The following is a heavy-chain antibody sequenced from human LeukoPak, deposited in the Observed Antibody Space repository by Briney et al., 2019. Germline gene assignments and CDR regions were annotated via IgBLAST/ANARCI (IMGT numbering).Heavy chain of an antibody. D-gene: IGHD2-8*01. J-gene: IGHJ4*02. V-gene: IGHV1-3*04. Sequence: GASVKVSCEASGYTFTGFTIHWVRQAPGQRLEWMGWINTGNGNTKYSQKFQGRVTITRDTTASTAYMELSSLRSEDTAIYYCARVNGYSFDYWGQGALVTVSS. CDR1: GYTFTGFT. CDR3: ARVNGYSFDY. CDR2: INTGNGNT.